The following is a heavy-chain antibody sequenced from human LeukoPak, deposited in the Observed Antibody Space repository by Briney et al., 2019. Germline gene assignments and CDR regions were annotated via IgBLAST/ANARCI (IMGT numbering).Heavy chain of an antibody. V-gene: IGHV4-38-2*02. J-gene: IGHJ5*02. CDR1: GYSISSGYY. CDR3: AREYVVVPAAMLSGWFDP. D-gene: IGHD2-2*01. Sequence: PSETLSLTCTVSGYSISSGYYWGWIRQPPGKGLEWIGSIYHSGSTYYNPSLKSRVTISVDTSKSQFSLKLSSVTAADTAVYYCAREYVVVPAAMLSGWFDPWGQGTLVTVSS. CDR2: IYHSGST.